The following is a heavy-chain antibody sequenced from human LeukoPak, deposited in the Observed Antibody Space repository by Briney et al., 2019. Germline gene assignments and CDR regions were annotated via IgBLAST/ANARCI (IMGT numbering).Heavy chain of an antibody. D-gene: IGHD2-2*01. V-gene: IGHV4-38-2*02. CDR3: ARSGDKGYCSTTSCCGFDY. CDR1: GYSISSGYH. Sequence: SETLSLTCTVSGYSISSGYHWGWIRQPPGKGLEWIGSIYIGGTTFHNPSLKSRVTISLDTSKNQFSLGLSSVTAADTAVYHCARSGDKGYCSTTSCCGFDYWGQGILVTVSS. J-gene: IGHJ4*02. CDR2: IYIGGTT.